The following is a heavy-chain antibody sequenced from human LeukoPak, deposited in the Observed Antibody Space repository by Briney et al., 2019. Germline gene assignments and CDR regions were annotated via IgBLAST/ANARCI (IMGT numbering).Heavy chain of an antibody. Sequence: ASVKVSCKVSGYTLTELSMHWVRQAPGQGLEWMGWINPNSGGTNYAQKFQGRVTMTRDTSISTAYMELSRLRSDDTAVYYCARWAKAVFGVVTQNWFDPWGQGTLVTVSS. J-gene: IGHJ5*02. V-gene: IGHV1-2*02. CDR2: INPNSGGT. CDR1: GYTLTELS. D-gene: IGHD3-3*01. CDR3: ARWAKAVFGVVTQNWFDP.